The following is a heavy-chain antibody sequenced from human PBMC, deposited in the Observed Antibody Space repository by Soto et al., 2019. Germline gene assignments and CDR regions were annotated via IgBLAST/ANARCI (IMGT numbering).Heavy chain of an antibody. V-gene: IGHV3-66*01. CDR2: IYSGGST. J-gene: IGHJ4*02. CDR1: GFTVSPKY. D-gene: IGHD3-16*01. CDR3: ARDPWAAAY. Sequence: EVQLVESGGGLVQPGGSLSLSCAASGFTVSPKYMSWFRQAPGKGLEWVSVIYSGGSTFYADSVRGRFTISRDNSKNTVNLQMNSLRAEDTAVYYCARDPWAAAYWGQGTLVTVSS.